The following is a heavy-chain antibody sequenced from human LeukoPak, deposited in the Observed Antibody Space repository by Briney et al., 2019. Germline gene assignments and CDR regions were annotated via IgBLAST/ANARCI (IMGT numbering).Heavy chain of an antibody. Sequence: ASVKVSCKASGYTFTGYYMHWVRQAPGQGLEWMGRTNPNSGGTNYAQKFQGRVTMTRDTSISTAYMELSRLRSDDTAVYYCAKEVDTAMVFPFDIWGQGTMVTVSS. J-gene: IGHJ3*02. CDR3: AKEVDTAMVFPFDI. CDR2: TNPNSGGT. V-gene: IGHV1-2*06. CDR1: GYTFTGYY. D-gene: IGHD5-18*01.